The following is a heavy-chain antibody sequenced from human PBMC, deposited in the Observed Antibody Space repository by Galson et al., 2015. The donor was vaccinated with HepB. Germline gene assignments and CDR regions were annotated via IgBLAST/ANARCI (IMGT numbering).Heavy chain of an antibody. CDR1: GYTFTSYA. CDR3: ARDQRRGSSWYSGNDAFDI. CDR2: INTNTGNP. Sequence: SVKVSCKASGYTFTSYAMNWVRQAPGQGLEWMGWINTNTGNPTYAQGFTGRFVFSLDTSVSTAYLQISSLKAEDTAVYYCARDQRRGSSWYSGNDAFDIWGQGTMVTVSS. D-gene: IGHD6-13*01. V-gene: IGHV7-4-1*02. J-gene: IGHJ3*02.